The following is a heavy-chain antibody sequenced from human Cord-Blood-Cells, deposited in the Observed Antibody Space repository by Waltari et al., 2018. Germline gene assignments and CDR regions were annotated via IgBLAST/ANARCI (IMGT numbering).Heavy chain of an antibody. CDR3: ARDSEAYCGGDCYDSSFDY. J-gene: IGHJ4*02. Sequence: QVQLQESGPGLVKPSETLSLTCTVSGYSISSGYSWGWIRQPPGKGLEWMGSIYQSGSTYYNPSLKSRVTISVDTSKNQFSLKLSSVTAADTAVYYCARDSEAYCGGDCYDSSFDYWGQGTLVTVSS. V-gene: IGHV4-38-2*02. CDR1: GYSISSGYS. CDR2: IYQSGST. D-gene: IGHD2-21*01.